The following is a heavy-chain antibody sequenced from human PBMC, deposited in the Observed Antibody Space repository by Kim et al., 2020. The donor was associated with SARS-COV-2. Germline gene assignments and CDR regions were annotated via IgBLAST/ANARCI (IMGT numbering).Heavy chain of an antibody. J-gene: IGHJ4*02. Sequence: SETLSLTCAVYGGSLRPYYWGWVRQPPGKGLEWIGEINQSGRTDYNPSLKSRVTLSLDTSKNQSSLKLNSVTAADTAVYYCASDECQRERRTDYWGQGTLVIVSS. CDR1: GGSLRPYY. D-gene: IGHD2-2*01. V-gene: IGHV4-34*01. CDR2: INQSGRT. CDR3: ASDECQRERRTDY.